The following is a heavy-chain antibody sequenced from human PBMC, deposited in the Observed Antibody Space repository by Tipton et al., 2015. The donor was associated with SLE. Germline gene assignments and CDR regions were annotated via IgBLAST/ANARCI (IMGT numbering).Heavy chain of an antibody. J-gene: IGHJ6*02. CDR3: ARGTTTWRGAIIGTDV. V-gene: IGHV4-59*01. CDR2: IHYSGSSGTT. D-gene: IGHD1-1*01. Sequence: TLSLTCNVSGGSISSYYWTWIRQPPGKGLEWIGNIHYSGSSGTTNYNPSLKSRVTVSLDTSKIQFSLKLSSVTAADTAVYYCARGTTTWRGAIIGTDVWGQGTSVTVSS. CDR1: GGSISSYY.